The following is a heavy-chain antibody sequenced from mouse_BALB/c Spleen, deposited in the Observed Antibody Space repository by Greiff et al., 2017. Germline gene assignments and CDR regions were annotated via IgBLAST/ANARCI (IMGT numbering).Heavy chain of an antibody. CDR1: GFTFSSYA. CDR3: ASDYGSSYPFAY. CDR2: ISSGGST. D-gene: IGHD1-1*01. Sequence: EVQVVESGGGLVKPGGSLKLSCAASGFTFSSYAMSWVRQTPEKRLEWVASISSGGSTYYPDSVKGRFTISRDNARNILYLQMSSLRSEDTAMYYCASDYGSSYPFAYWGQGTLVTVSA. J-gene: IGHJ3*01. V-gene: IGHV5-6-5*01.